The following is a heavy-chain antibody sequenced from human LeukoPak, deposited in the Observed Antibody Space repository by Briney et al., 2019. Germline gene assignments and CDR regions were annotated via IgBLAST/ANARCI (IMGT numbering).Heavy chain of an antibody. J-gene: IGHJ5*02. D-gene: IGHD6-13*01. Sequence: SETLSLTCTVSGGSISSYYRSWIRQPAGKGLEWIGRIYTSGSTNYNPSLKSRVTMSVDTSKNQFSLKLSSVTAADTAVYYCARDNRRYSSSWYNWFDPWGQGTLVTVSS. CDR3: ARDNRRYSSSWYNWFDP. V-gene: IGHV4-4*07. CDR1: GGSISSYY. CDR2: IYTSGST.